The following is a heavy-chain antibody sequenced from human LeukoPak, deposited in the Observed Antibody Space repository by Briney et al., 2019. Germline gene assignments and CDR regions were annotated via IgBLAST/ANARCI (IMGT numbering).Heavy chain of an antibody. Sequence: PGGSLRLSCAASGFTFSSYAMSWVRQAPGKGLEWVSAISGSGGSTYYADSVKGRFTISRDNSKNTLYLQMNSLRAEDTAVYYCAGGGVLRYFDWLFAFGYWGQGTLVTVSS. J-gene: IGHJ4*02. V-gene: IGHV3-23*01. CDR3: AGGGVLRYFDWLFAFGY. CDR1: GFTFSSYA. D-gene: IGHD3-9*01. CDR2: ISGSGGST.